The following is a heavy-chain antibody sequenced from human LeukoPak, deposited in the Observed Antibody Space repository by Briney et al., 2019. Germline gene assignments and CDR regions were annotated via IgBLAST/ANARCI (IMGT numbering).Heavy chain of an antibody. CDR1: GFTFSSYG. J-gene: IGHJ5*02. V-gene: IGHV3-30*18. CDR3: AKGLLRDPSWFDP. CDR2: ISYDGSNK. Sequence: GRSLRLSCAASGFTFSSYGMHWVRQAPGKGLEWVAVISYDGSNKYYADSVKGRFTISRDNSTNTLYLQMNSLRAEDTAVYYCAKGLLRDPSWFDPWGQGTLVTVSS.